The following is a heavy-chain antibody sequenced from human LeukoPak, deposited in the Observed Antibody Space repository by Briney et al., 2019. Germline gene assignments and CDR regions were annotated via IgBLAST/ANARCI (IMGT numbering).Heavy chain of an antibody. D-gene: IGHD2-8*01. J-gene: IGHJ4*02. CDR2: ISGGGIST. Sequence: GGSLRLSCAASGFTFSSYAMSWVRQAPGKGLEWVSGISGGGISTYYADSVKGRFAISRDNSKNTLYLQMNSLRAEDTAVYYCAKASALMVHAGDFEYWGQGSLVTVSS. CDR3: AKASALMVHAGDFEY. V-gene: IGHV3-23*01. CDR1: GFTFSSYA.